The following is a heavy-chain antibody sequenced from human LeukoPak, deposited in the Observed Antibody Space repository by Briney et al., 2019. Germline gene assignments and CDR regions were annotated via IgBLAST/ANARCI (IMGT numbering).Heavy chain of an antibody. V-gene: IGHV4-59*11. CDR1: GGSISSHY. CDR3: ASSPALDYGRVYYYYYYMDV. CDR2: IYYSGST. D-gene: IGHD3-16*01. J-gene: IGHJ6*03. Sequence: PSETLSLTCTVSGGSISSHYMSWIRQPPGKGLEWIGYIYYSGSTNYNPSLKSRVTISVDTSKNQFSLKRSSVTAADTAVYYCASSPALDYGRVYYYYYYMDVWGKGATVTVSS.